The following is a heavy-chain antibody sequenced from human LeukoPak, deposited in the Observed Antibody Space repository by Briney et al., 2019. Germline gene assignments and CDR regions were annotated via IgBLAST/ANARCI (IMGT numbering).Heavy chain of an antibody. D-gene: IGHD4-17*01. V-gene: IGHV1-69*13. J-gene: IGHJ4*02. CDR1: GGTFSSYA. Sequence: ASVKVSCKASGGTFSSYAISWVRPAPGQGLTWMGGIIPIFGTANYAQKFQGRVTITADESTSTAYMELSSLRSEDTAVYYCATYGDYRDFDYWGQGTLVTVSS. CDR2: IIPIFGTA. CDR3: ATYGDYRDFDY.